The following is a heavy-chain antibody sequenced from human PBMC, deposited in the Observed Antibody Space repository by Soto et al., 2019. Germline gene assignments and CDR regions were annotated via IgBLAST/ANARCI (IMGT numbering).Heavy chain of an antibody. CDR1: GFSFSTYG. V-gene: IGHV3-30*18. CDR3: AKDPSSVYTRAYFDF. Sequence: QVHLEESGGGVVQPGRSLRLSCAASGFSFSTYGMHWVRQAPGKGLEWVAVVSHDGGNEYYADSVKGRFTISRDSSKNTVYLQMNNVRAEDTAVYYCAKDPSSVYTRAYFDFWGLGTLVTVSS. D-gene: IGHD6-19*01. J-gene: IGHJ2*01. CDR2: VSHDGGNE.